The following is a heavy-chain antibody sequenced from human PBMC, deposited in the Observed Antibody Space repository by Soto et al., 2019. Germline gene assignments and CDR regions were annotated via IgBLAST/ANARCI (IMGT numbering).Heavy chain of an antibody. J-gene: IGHJ6*02. V-gene: IGHV1-69*13. CDR2: IIPIFGTA. CDR3: ARTTVNLERHYYGMDV. Sequence: SVKVSCKASGGTFSSYAISWVRQAPGQGLEWMGGIIPIFGTANYAQKFQGRVTITADESTSTAYMELSSLRSEDTAVYYCARTTVNLERHYYGMDVWGQGTTVTVSS. CDR1: GGTFSSYA. D-gene: IGHD3-3*01.